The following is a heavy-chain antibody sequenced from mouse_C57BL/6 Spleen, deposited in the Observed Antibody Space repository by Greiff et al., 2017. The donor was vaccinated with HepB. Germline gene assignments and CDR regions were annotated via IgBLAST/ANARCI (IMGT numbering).Heavy chain of an antibody. D-gene: IGHD1-1*01. CDR3: TRGGYYGGPYFDY. J-gene: IGHJ2*01. V-gene: IGHV1-15*01. CDR2: IDPETGGT. Sequence: VKLQESGAELVRPGASVTLSCKASGYTFTDYEMHWVKQTPVHGLEWIGAIDPETGGTAYNQKFKGKAILTADKSSSTAYMELRSLTSEDSAVYYCTRGGYYGGPYFDYWGQGTTLTVSS. CDR1: GYTFTDYE.